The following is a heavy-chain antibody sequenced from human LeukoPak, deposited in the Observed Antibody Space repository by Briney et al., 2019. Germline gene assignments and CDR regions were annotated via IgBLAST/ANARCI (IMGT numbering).Heavy chain of an antibody. CDR2: IYYSGST. V-gene: IGHV4-30-4*01. Sequence: GYIYYSGSTYYNPSLKSRVTISVDTSKNQFSLKLSSVTAADTAVYYCARARGYYLTYYFDYWGQGTLVTVSS. D-gene: IGHD3-10*01. J-gene: IGHJ4*02. CDR3: ARARGYYLTYYFDY.